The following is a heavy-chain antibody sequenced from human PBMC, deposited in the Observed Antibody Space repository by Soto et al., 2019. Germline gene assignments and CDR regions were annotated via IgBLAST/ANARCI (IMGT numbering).Heavy chain of an antibody. CDR2: MKRRTEGGTT. D-gene: IGHD1-1*01. CDR3: AKDKGVFNWATSYFAY. CDR1: EFTINKAW. V-gene: IGHV3-15*01. J-gene: IGHJ4*02. Sequence: PGGSLRLFCTTSEFTINKAWMNWVRQAPGKGLEWVGRMKRRTEGGTTDYAAPVKGRFTISKDDSENRMYLQMNSPRPEDTAVYYCAKDKGVFNWATSYFAYWGQGALVTVSS.